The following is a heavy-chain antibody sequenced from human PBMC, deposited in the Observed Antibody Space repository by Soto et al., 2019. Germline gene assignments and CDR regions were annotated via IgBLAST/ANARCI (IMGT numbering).Heavy chain of an antibody. CDR2: IHHSAGT. V-gene: IGHV4-59*12. D-gene: IGHD3-22*01. Sequence: QVQLQESGPGRVKASETLSLTCSVSGGSMSNYYWSWFRQPPGKRLEWIGEIHHSAGTSSHPSLRSRVSLSVDTSKNQFSLNLKSVTAADTGVYYCARLVYDTRLNYLYLDSWGQGLLVTLSS. CDR1: GGSMSNYY. J-gene: IGHJ4*02. CDR3: ARLVYDTRLNYLYLDS.